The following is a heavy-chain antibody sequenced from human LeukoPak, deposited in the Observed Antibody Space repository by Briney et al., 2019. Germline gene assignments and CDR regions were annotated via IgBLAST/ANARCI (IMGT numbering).Heavy chain of an antibody. CDR2: INHSGST. Sequence: SETLSLTCAVYGGSFSGYYWSWIRQPPGKGLEWIGEINHSGSTNYKPSLKSRVTISVDTSKNQFSLKLSSVTAADTAVYYCAREAYSSSWGYGMDVWGKGTTVTVSS. V-gene: IGHV4-34*01. CDR1: GGSFSGYY. D-gene: IGHD6-13*01. J-gene: IGHJ6*04. CDR3: AREAYSSSWGYGMDV.